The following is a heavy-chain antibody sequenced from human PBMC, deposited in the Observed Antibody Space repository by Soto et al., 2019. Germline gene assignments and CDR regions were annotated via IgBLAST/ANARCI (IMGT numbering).Heavy chain of an antibody. CDR2: MNPNSGNT. Sequence: GASLKVSCKASGYTFTSYDINWVRQATGQGLEWMGWMNPNSGNTGYAQKFQGRVTMTRNTSISTAYMELSSLRSEDTAVYYCAAPGGLSPMDVWGKGTTVNVSS. CDR3: AAPGGLSPMDV. D-gene: IGHD3-16*01. J-gene: IGHJ6*03. V-gene: IGHV1-8*01. CDR1: GYTFTSYD.